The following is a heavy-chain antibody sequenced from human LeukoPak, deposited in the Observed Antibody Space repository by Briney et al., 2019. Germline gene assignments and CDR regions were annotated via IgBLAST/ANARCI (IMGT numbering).Heavy chain of an antibody. CDR1: GFTFSSYA. CDR3: VKDNGQSTFDY. V-gene: IGHV3-64D*09. D-gene: IGHD2-2*01. J-gene: IGHJ4*02. CDR2: ISSNGGNT. Sequence: GGSLRLSCSASGFTFSSYAIHWVRQAPGKGLEYVSAISSNGGNTYYADSVKGGFTISRDNSKNTLYLQMSSLRADDTAVYYCVKDNGQSTFDYWGQGNLVTVSS.